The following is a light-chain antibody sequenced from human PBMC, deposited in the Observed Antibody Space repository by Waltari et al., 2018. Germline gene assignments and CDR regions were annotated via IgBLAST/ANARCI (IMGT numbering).Light chain of an antibody. CDR2: DTS. CDR3: LLYYSGVRV. CDR1: TGAVTSGHY. V-gene: IGLV7-46*01. Sequence: QAVVTQEPSLTVSPGGTVPPTCRSSTGAVTSGHYPYWFHQKPGQAPRTLIYDTSNKHSWTPARFSGSLLGGKAALTLSGAQPEDEAEYYCLLYYSGVRVFGGGTKLTVL. J-gene: IGLJ3*02.